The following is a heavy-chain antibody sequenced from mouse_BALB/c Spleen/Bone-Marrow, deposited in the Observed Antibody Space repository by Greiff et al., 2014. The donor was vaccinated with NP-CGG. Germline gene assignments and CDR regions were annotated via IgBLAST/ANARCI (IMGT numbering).Heavy chain of an antibody. CDR1: GFNIKDTY. D-gene: IGHD1-1*01. V-gene: IGHV14-3*02. Sequence: VQLQQSGAELVKPGASVKLSCTASGFNIKDTYMHWVKQRPEQGLEWIGRIDPANGNTKFDPKFQGKATITADTSSNTAYLQLSSLISEDTAVYYCATYYYGSSWGFAYWGQGTLVTVSA. CDR3: ATYYYGSSWGFAY. CDR2: IDPANGNT. J-gene: IGHJ3*01.